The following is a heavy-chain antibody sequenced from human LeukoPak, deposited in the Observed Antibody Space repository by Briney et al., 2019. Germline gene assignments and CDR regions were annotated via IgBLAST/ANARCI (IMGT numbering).Heavy chain of an antibody. Sequence: GRSLRLSCAASGFTFSSYGMHWVRQAPGKGLEWVAVISYDGSNKYYADSVKGRFTISRDNPKNTLYLQMNSLRAEDTAVYYCARSQGPFGVVTSSFFSWGLGTLVTVSS. CDR1: GFTFSSYG. CDR3: ARSQGPFGVVTSSFFS. D-gene: IGHD3-3*01. CDR2: ISYDGSNK. V-gene: IGHV3-30*03. J-gene: IGHJ5*02.